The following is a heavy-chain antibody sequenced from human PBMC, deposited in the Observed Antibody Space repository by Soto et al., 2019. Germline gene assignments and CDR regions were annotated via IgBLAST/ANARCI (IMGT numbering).Heavy chain of an antibody. D-gene: IGHD3-9*01. V-gene: IGHV1-69*02. CDR2: IIPILGIA. Sequence: QVQLVQSGAEVKKPGSSVKVSCKASGGTFSSYTISWVRQAPGQGLEWMGRIIPILGIANYAQKFQGRVTITADKSTSTDYMELSSLRSEDTAVYYCARSHYDILTGYYEGYYYYYGMDVWGQGTTVTVSS. J-gene: IGHJ6*02. CDR3: ARSHYDILTGYYEGYYYYYGMDV. CDR1: GGTFSSYT.